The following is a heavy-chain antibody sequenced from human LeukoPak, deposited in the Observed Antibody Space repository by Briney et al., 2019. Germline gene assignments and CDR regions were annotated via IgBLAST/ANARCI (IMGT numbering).Heavy chain of an antibody. V-gene: IGHV1-2*02. D-gene: IGHD2-21*02. J-gene: IGHJ4*02. CDR1: GYTFTGYY. Sequence: ASVKVSCKASGYTFTGYYMHWVRQAPGQGPEWMGWINPNSGGTNYAQKFQGRVTMTRDTSISTAYMELSRLRSDDTAVYYCAILRAYCGGDCNYWGQGTLVTVSS. CDR3: AILRAYCGGDCNY. CDR2: INPNSGGT.